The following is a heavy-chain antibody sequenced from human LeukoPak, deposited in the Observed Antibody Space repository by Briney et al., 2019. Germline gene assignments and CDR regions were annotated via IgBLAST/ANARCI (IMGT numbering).Heavy chain of an antibody. V-gene: IGHV3-30*04. CDR2: ISCDGSDK. D-gene: IGHD1-1*01. CDR1: GFTLSTYR. CDR3: ARGLVTPRPGNVHDYCMDV. J-gene: IGHJ6*03. Sequence: GGSLRLSCAASGFTLSTYRIHWVRHVPGKGLEWVAVISCDGSDKYYADSVKGRFTISRDNSKNTRYLQMYSLRPEDTAEYYCARGLVTPRPGNVHDYCMDVWGKGTTVTVSS.